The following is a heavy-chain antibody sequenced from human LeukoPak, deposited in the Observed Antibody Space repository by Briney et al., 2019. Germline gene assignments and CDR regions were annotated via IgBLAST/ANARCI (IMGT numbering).Heavy chain of an antibody. CDR3: ARDAGYTYGPFDY. V-gene: IGHV4-30-4*01. CDR2: IYYSGST. D-gene: IGHD5-18*01. CDR1: GGSISSGDYY. J-gene: IGHJ4*02. Sequence: SETLSLTCTVSGGSISSGDYYWSWIRQPPGKGLEWIGYIYYSGSTSYNPSLKSRVTISVDTSENQFSLKLSSVTAADTAVYYCARDAGYTYGPFDYWGQGTLVTVSS.